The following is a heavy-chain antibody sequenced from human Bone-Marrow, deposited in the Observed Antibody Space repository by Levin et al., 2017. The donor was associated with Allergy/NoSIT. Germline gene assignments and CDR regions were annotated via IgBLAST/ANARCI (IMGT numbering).Heavy chain of an antibody. D-gene: IGHD6-13*01. V-gene: IGHV3-30*18. CDR3: AKGYAGLPAVGNAFWDY. Sequence: PGESLKISCAASGFTFRSYGMHWVRQAPGKGLEWVAAISDDGTNKYYGDSVKGRFTISRDNSKSTLYLEMSSLRAEDTAVYYCAKGYAGLPAVGNAFWDYWGQGILVTVSS. J-gene: IGHJ4*02. CDR1: GFTFRSYG. CDR2: ISDDGTNK.